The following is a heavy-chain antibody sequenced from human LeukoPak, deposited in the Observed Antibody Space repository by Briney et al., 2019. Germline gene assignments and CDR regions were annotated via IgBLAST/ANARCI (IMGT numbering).Heavy chain of an antibody. Sequence: GGSLRLSCAASGFTFDDYAMHWVRQAPGKGLERVSGISWNSGSIGYADSVKGRFTISRDNAKNSLYLQMNSLRAEDTALYYCETGGVDYGDRTHFGLDYWGQGTLVTVSS. CDR1: GFTFDDYA. CDR3: ETGGVDYGDRTHFGLDY. J-gene: IGHJ4*02. D-gene: IGHD4-17*01. V-gene: IGHV3-9*01. CDR2: ISWNSGSI.